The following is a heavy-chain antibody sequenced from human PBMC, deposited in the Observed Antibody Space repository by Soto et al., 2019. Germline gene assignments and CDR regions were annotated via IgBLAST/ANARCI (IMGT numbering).Heavy chain of an antibody. CDR3: VRGGSDNSGWYIWFDP. Sequence: QVQLVQSGAEVKKPGSSVKVSCKTSGGTFSTHVIGWVRQAPGQGLEWMGGIVPKFGTTNYAHKFKGRVKIIADESTSTAYMEVSSLTSEDTAVYYCVRGGSDNSGWYIWFDPWGQGTLVTVSS. J-gene: IGHJ5*02. V-gene: IGHV1-69*01. CDR2: IVPKFGTT. CDR1: GGTFSTHV. D-gene: IGHD6-19*01.